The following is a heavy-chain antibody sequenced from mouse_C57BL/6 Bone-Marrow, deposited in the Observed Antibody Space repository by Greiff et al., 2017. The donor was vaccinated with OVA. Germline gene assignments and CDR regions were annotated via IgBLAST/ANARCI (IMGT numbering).Heavy chain of an antibody. D-gene: IGHD2-4*01. CDR3: ARGDYDVWYFDD. V-gene: IGHV1-81*01. CDR2: IYPRSGNT. CDR1: GYTFTSYG. J-gene: IGHJ1*03. Sequence: QVQLQQSGAELARPGASVKLSCKASGYTFTSYGISWVKQRTGQGLEWIGEIYPRSGNTYYNEKFKGKATLTADKSSSTAYMELRSLTSEDSAVYVCARGDYDVWYFDDWGTGTTVTVSS.